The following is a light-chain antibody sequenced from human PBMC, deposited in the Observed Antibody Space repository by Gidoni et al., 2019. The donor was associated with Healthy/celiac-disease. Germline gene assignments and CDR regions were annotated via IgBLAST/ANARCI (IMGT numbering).Light chain of an antibody. Sequence: DIQMTQSPSSLSASVGDRVTITCRASQSISSYLNWYQQKPGKAPKLLIYAASSLQSGVPSRFSGSGSGTDFTLTISSLQPEDFATYYCQQSSTFGPGTKVEIK. CDR1: QSISSY. J-gene: IGKJ3*01. V-gene: IGKV1-39*01. CDR3: QQSST. CDR2: AAS.